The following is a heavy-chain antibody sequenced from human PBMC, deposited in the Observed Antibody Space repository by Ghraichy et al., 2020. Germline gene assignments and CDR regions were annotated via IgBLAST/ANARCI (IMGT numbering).Heavy chain of an antibody. CDR1: GFTVSSNY. CDR2: IYSGGST. CDR3: ARVVDSSSSQLDY. Sequence: GGSLRLSCAASGFTVSSNYMSWVRQAPGKGLEWVSVIYSGGSTYYADSVKGRFTISRDNSKNTLHLQMNSLRAEDTAVYYCARVVDSSSSQLDYWGQGTLVPVSS. V-gene: IGHV3-53*01. J-gene: IGHJ4*02. D-gene: IGHD6-6*01.